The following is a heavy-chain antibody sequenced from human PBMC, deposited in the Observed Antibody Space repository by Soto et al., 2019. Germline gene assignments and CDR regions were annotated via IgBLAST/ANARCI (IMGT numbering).Heavy chain of an antibody. CDR2: VFIGGTT. Sequence: GSLRLSCAASGFTVSSSQMTWVRQAPGKALEWVSVVFIGGTTQYAASVKGRFTISRDYSKNTVYLQMNSLRAEDTAVYYCAKERRYSFDALDLWGQGTLVTVSS. D-gene: IGHD5-18*01. CDR1: GFTVSSSQ. J-gene: IGHJ3*01. V-gene: IGHV3-53*01. CDR3: AKERRYSFDALDL.